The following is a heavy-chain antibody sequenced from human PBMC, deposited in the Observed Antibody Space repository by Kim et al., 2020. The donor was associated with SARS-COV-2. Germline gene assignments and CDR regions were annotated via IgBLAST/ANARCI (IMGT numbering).Heavy chain of an antibody. V-gene: IGHV4-59*08. Sequence: SETLSLTCTVSGGSISSYYWSWIRQPPGKGLEWIGYIYYSGSTNYNPSLKSRVTISVDTSKNQFSLKLSSVTAADTAVYYCARGGKTGVYDFWSGYLAPRYYYYYMDVWGKGTTVTVSS. CDR1: GGSISSYY. D-gene: IGHD3-3*01. J-gene: IGHJ6*03. CDR2: IYYSGST. CDR3: ARGGKTGVYDFWSGYLAPRYYYYYMDV.